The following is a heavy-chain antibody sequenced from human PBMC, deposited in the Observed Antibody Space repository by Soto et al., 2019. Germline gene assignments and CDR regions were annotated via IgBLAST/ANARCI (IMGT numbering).Heavy chain of an antibody. J-gene: IGHJ6*02. V-gene: IGHV4-34*01. Sequence: QVQLQQWGAGLLKPSETLSLTCAVYGGSFSGYYWSWIRQPPGKGLEWIGEINHSGSTNYNPSLKSRVTISVDTSKNQFSLKLSSVTAADTAVYYCARGRVAVAGTGNYYYYYGMDVWGQGTTVTVSS. CDR2: INHSGST. CDR1: GGSFSGYY. CDR3: ARGRVAVAGTGNYYYYYGMDV. D-gene: IGHD6-19*01.